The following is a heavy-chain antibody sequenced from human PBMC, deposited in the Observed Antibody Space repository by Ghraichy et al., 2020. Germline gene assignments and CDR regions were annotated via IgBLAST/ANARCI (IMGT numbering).Heavy chain of an antibody. CDR3: ARARRNDYSNYVLPFDY. J-gene: IGHJ4*02. V-gene: IGHV4-59*01. CDR1: GGSISSYY. Sequence: SETLSLTCTVSGGSISSYYWSWIRQPPGKGLEWIGYFYYSGSTNYNPSLKSRVTISVDTSKNQFSLKLSSVTAADTAVYYCARARRNDYSNYVLPFDYWGQGTLVTVSS. CDR2: FYYSGST. D-gene: IGHD4-11*01.